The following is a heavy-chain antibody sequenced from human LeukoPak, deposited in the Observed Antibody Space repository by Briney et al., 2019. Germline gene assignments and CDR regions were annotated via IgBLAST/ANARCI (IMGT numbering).Heavy chain of an antibody. Sequence: GGSLRLSCEASGFTFSNYWMSWVRQAPGKGLEWVANIKEDGSEKYHVDSVMGRFTISRDKAKNSLYLQMNSLRVEDTAVYYCARDKELGSQRGSSFDYWGQGTLLTVSS. D-gene: IGHD1-7*01. J-gene: IGHJ4*02. CDR3: ARDKELGSQRGSSFDY. CDR1: GFTFSNYW. CDR2: IKEDGSEK. V-gene: IGHV3-7*01.